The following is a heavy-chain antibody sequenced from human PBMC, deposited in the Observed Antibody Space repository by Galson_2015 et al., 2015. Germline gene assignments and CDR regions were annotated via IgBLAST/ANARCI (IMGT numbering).Heavy chain of an antibody. CDR2: ISYDGSNK. CDR3: AREVDIVVVPAALLLDY. D-gene: IGHD2-2*03. CDR1: GFTFSSYG. Sequence: SLRLSCAASGFTFSSYGMHWVRQAPGKGLEWVAVISYDGSNKYYADSVKGRFTISRDNSKDTLCLQMNSLRAEDTAVYYCAREVDIVVVPAALLLDYWGQGTLVTVSS. V-gene: IGHV3-30*03. J-gene: IGHJ4*02.